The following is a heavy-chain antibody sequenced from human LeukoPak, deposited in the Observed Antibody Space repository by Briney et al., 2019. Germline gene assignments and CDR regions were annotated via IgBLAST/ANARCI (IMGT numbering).Heavy chain of an antibody. D-gene: IGHD3-16*01. Sequence: ASVKVSCKASGYTFTHYGITWVRQAPGQGLAWMGWINTYNGDTKCAQKLQGRVTMTTDTSTSTAFMELRSLRSDDSAVYYCARGIRSPLFDYWGLGTLVTVS. CDR3: ARGIRSPLFDY. V-gene: IGHV1-18*01. J-gene: IGHJ4*02. CDR2: INTYNGDT. CDR1: GYTFTHYG.